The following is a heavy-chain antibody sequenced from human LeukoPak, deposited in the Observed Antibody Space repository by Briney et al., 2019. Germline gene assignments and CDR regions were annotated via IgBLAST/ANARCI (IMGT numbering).Heavy chain of an antibody. CDR2: ISGSGGST. CDR1: GFTFSSYA. J-gene: IGHJ6*02. CDR3: AKDEVYGMDV. V-gene: IGHV3-23*01. Sequence: GGSLRLSCAASGFTFSSYAMSWVRQAPGKGLEWVSAISGSGGSTYYADSVKGRFTISRDNFKNALYLQMNSLRAEDTAVYYCAKDEVYGMDVWGQGTTVTVSS.